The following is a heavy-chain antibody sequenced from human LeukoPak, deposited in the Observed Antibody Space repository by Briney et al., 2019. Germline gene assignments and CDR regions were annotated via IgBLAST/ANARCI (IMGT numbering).Heavy chain of an antibody. J-gene: IGHJ3*02. D-gene: IGHD1-14*01. CDR2: ISHIGST. CDR1: GDSNTGHY. CDR3: ARDRISINALDM. Sequence: SETLSLTCSVSGDSNTGHYLTWIRQPPGNGLEWIGYISHIGSTNYNPSLKSRVTISVDTSKNQFSLKLTSVTAADTALYYCARDRISINALDMWGQGTMVTVSS. V-gene: IGHV4-59*11.